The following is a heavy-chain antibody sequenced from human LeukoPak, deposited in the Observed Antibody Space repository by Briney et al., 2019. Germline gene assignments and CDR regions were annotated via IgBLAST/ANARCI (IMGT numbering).Heavy chain of an antibody. Sequence: GGSLRLSCAASGFTFSSYSMNWVRQAPGKGLEWVSSISSSGSHIHYADSVKGRLTISRDNAKNTLYLQMNSLRAEDTAVYYCAREVATTDAFDIWGQGTMVTVSS. D-gene: IGHD5-12*01. J-gene: IGHJ3*02. V-gene: IGHV3-21*01. CDR3: AREVATTDAFDI. CDR2: ISSSGSHI. CDR1: GFTFSSYS.